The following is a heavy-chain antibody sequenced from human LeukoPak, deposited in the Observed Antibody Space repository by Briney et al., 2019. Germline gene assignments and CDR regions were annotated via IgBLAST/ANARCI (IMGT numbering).Heavy chain of an antibody. Sequence: SETLSLTCTVSGVSFSSYYWTWIRQPAGKGLEWIGRIYSSGNTNYNPSLESRVTMSIDTSKKQISLKLTSVTAADTAVYYCARERGNLRGDAFDIWGQGTMVTDSS. CDR3: ARERGNLRGDAFDI. D-gene: IGHD1-26*01. CDR1: GVSFSSYY. J-gene: IGHJ3*02. V-gene: IGHV4-4*07. CDR2: IYSSGNT.